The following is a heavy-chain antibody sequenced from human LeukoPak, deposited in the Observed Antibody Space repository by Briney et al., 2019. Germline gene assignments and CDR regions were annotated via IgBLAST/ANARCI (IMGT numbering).Heavy chain of an antibody. CDR1: GFTFSTYG. CDR2: IWYDGSNK. Sequence: GGSLRLSCAASGFTFSTYGMHWVRQAPGKGLEWVAVIWYDGSNKYYADSVQGRFTISRDNSKSTLYLQMNSLRAEDTAVYSCARASGPFDYWGQGTLVTVSS. D-gene: IGHD3-10*01. CDR3: ARASGPFDY. J-gene: IGHJ4*02. V-gene: IGHV3-33*01.